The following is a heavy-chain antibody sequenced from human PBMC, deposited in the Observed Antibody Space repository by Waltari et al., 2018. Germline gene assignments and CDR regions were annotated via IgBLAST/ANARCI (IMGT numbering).Heavy chain of an antibody. V-gene: IGHV3-7*01. CDR3: AREGLTEEAAY. J-gene: IGHJ4*02. CDR1: GFPFHNFW. D-gene: IGHD4-4*01. Sequence: EIQLVESGGDLVQPGGSLRLSCVTSGFPFHNFWMAWVRQVPGKGLQWLANIKHDGRETYHVDSVKGRFTISRDNARNSLYLEMDRLRVEDTGVYYCAREGLTEEAAYWGQGTLVTVSS. CDR2: IKHDGRET.